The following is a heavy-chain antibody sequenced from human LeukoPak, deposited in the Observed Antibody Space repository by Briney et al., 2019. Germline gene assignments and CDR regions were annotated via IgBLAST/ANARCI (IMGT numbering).Heavy chain of an antibody. CDR2: ISTYNGDT. Sequence: ASVTVSCTASAYTFTNHGFSWVRQAPGQGLEWMGWISTYNGDTNYAQKLQGRVTMTTDTSTSTAYMEMRSLGSDDTAVYYCARDCSSTSCYNVYWGQGTLVTVSS. J-gene: IGHJ4*02. V-gene: IGHV1-18*01. CDR3: ARDCSSTSCYNVY. CDR1: AYTFTNHG. D-gene: IGHD2-2*02.